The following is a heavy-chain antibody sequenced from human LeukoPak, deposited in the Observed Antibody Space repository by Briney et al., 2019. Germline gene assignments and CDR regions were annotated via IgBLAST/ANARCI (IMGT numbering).Heavy chain of an antibody. CDR3: ARVRGDHYFDY. CDR2: IKQNGGEK. J-gene: IGHJ4*02. V-gene: IGHV3-7*03. CDR1: GFTFSNYW. Sequence: GGSLRLSCAASGFTFSNYWMSWVRQAPGKGLEWVANIKQNGGEKYYVDSVKGRFTISRDNAKNSLYLQMNSLRAEDTAVYYCARVRGDHYFDYWGQGTLVTVSS. D-gene: IGHD2-21*02.